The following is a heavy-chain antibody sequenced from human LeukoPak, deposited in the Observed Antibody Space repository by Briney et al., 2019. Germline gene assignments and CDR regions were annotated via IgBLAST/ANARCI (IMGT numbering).Heavy chain of an antibody. Sequence: GMSLRLSCAASGVTLSPYGMHWVRQAPGKGLEWVAVISYEGGTQHYADSVKGRFIISRDNPRNTLYLQMNILRTEDTAVYYCAKDLELGGTLPFYFDSWGQGTLVTVSS. V-gene: IGHV3-30*18. CDR1: GVTLSPYG. CDR3: AKDLELGGTLPFYFDS. D-gene: IGHD1-14*01. J-gene: IGHJ4*02. CDR2: ISYEGGTQ.